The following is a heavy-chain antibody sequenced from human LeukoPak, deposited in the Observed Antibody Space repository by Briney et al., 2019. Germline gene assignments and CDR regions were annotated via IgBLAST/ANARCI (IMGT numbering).Heavy chain of an antibody. D-gene: IGHD3-10*01. CDR1: GFTLSSKV. V-gene: IGHV3-74*01. J-gene: IGHJ3*02. CDR2: IIRDGTGT. CDR3: ARAVGYGAGSYGFDI. Sequence: QPGGSLRLSCAASGFTLSSKVMHWVRQAPGTGLVWVSRIIRDGTGTDYADSVKGRFTISRDIATNTLYLQMNSLRAEDTAVYYCARAVGYGAGSYGFDIWGQGTTVTVSS.